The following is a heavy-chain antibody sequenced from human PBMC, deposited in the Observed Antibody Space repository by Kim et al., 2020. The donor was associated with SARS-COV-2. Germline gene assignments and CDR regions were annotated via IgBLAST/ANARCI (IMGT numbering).Heavy chain of an antibody. Sequence: GGSLRLSCAASGFNFNDYGMNWVRQATGRGLEWISYISRTSGSISYADSVKGRFTIARDNAANSLSLQMNSLRDEDTAVYYCERDLEVWTMVVLVGVPTYYNGLHVWGQGTTVTVSS. V-gene: IGHV3-48*02. J-gene: IGHJ6*02. CDR2: ISRTSGSI. D-gene: IGHD2-15*01. CDR3: ERDLEVWTMVVLVGVPTYYNGLHV. CDR1: GFNFNDYG.